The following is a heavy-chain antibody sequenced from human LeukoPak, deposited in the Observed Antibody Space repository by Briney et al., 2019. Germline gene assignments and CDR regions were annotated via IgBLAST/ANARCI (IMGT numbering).Heavy chain of an antibody. J-gene: IGHJ6*03. CDR2: INPNSGNT. V-gene: IGHV1-8*01. CDR1: GYTFTSYD. Sequence: ASVKVSCTASGYTFTSYDINWVRQATGQGLEWMGWINPNSGNTGYAQKFQGRVTMTKNTSINTAYMELSSLRSEDTAVYYCARALSWTTDSYYYMDVWGKGTTVTVSS. D-gene: IGHD3/OR15-3a*01. CDR3: ARALSWTTDSYYYMDV.